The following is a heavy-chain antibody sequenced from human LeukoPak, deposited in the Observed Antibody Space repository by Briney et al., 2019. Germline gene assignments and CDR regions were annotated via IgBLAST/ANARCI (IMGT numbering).Heavy chain of an antibody. CDR2: TYYRSKWYY. CDR3: ARNPVGGSTIFDY. J-gene: IGHJ4*02. Sequence: SQTLSLTCGISGDSVSSNSAAWNWIRQSPSRGLEWLGRTYYRSKWYYDYAVAVKSRISINPDTSKNQFSLQLSSVTPEDTAVYYCARNPVGGSTIFDYWGQGTLVTVSS. V-gene: IGHV6-1*01. D-gene: IGHD1-26*01. CDR1: GDSVSSNSAA.